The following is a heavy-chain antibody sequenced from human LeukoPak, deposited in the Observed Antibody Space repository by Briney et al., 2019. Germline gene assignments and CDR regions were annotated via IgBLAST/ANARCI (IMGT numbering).Heavy chain of an antibody. CDR1: GFTFTSYT. D-gene: IGHD7-27*01. V-gene: IGHV3-23*01. Sequence: GGSLRLSCAASGFTFTSYTMYWVRQAPGKGLEWVSIIGNNGGGIHYADSVRGRFTISRDNSKNTLYRQMTNLRVDDTALYYCAIDPNWETHNWGQGVLVTVSS. CDR2: IGNNGGGI. J-gene: IGHJ4*02. CDR3: AIDPNWETHN.